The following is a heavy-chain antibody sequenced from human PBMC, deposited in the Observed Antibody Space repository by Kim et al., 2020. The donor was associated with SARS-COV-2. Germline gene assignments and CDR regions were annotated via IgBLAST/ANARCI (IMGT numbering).Heavy chain of an antibody. D-gene: IGHD4-17*01. CDR1: GGTFSSYA. CDR3: APLEASTVGDNWFDP. V-gene: IGHV1-69*13. Sequence: SVKVSCKASGGTFSSYAISWVRQAPGQGLEWMGGIIPIFGTANYAQKFQGRVTITADESTSTAYMELSSLRSEDTAVYYCAPLEASTVGDNWFDPWGQGTLVTVSS. J-gene: IGHJ5*02. CDR2: IIPIFGTA.